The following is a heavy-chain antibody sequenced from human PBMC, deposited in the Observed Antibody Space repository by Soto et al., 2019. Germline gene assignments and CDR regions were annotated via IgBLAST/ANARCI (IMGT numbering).Heavy chain of an antibody. CDR3: PKLGYGDYTDY. CDR2: ISGSGGST. CDR1: GFTFSSYA. J-gene: IGHJ4*02. Sequence: EVQLLESGGGLVQPGGSLRLSCAASGFTFSSYAMSWVRQAPGKGLEWVSAISGSGGSTYYAESVKGRFTNSRDNSKNTLYMQVNSLRAADTAEYYCPKLGYGDYTDYWGQGTLVTVSS. V-gene: IGHV3-23*01. D-gene: IGHD4-17*01.